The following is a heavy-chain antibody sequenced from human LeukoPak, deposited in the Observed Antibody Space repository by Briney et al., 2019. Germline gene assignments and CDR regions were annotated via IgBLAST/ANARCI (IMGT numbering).Heavy chain of an antibody. CDR1: GGTFSSYA. CDR3: ASSNDILTGFYYYYYMDV. J-gene: IGHJ6*03. Sequence: ASVKVSCKASGGTFSSYAISWVRQAPGQGLEWMGGIIPIFGTANYAQKFQGRVTITTDESTSTAYMELSSLRSEDTAVYYCASSNDILTGFYYYYYMDVWGKGPTVTVSS. CDR2: IIPIFGTA. V-gene: IGHV1-69*05. D-gene: IGHD3-9*01.